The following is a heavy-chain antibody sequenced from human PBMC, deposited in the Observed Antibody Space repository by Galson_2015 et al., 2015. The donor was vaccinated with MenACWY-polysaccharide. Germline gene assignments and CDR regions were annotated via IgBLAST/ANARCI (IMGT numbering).Heavy chain of an antibody. CDR2: IWYDGSNK. D-gene: IGHD1-1*01. CDR3: ARGPGWNDGGDAFDI. Sequence: SLRLSCAASGFTFSSYGTHWVRQAPGKGLEWVAVIWYDGSNKYYADSVKGRFTISRDNSKNTLYLQMNSLRAEDTAVYYCARGPGWNDGGDAFDIWGQGTMVTVSS. V-gene: IGHV3-33*01. J-gene: IGHJ3*02. CDR1: GFTFSSYG.